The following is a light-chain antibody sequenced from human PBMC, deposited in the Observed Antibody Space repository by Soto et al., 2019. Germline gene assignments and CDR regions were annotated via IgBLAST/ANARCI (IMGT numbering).Light chain of an antibody. V-gene: IGLV2-8*01. CDR2: EVS. Sequence: QSALTQPPSASGSPGQSVTISCTGTSSDVGAYTYVSWYQQYPGKAPKLMIYEVSKRPSGVPDRFSGSKSGNTASLTVSGLHAEDGADYYCTSYVGSNIWVFGGGTKLTVL. J-gene: IGLJ3*02. CDR3: TSYVGSNIWV. CDR1: SSDVGAYTY.